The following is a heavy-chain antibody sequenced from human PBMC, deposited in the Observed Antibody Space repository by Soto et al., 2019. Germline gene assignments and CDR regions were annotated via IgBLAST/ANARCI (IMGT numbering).Heavy chain of an antibody. CDR2: VYYSGSS. D-gene: IGHD6-19*01. V-gene: IGHV4-59*01. CDR3: VRDYLLAGFDT. CDR1: NGSISTYY. Sequence: LSLTCTVSNGSISTYYWTWVRQPPGKGLEWIGYVYYSGSSNYNPSLKSRVGMSIDTSKYQFSLELKSVTAADTATYYCVRDYLLAGFDTWGQGILVTVSS. J-gene: IGHJ5*02.